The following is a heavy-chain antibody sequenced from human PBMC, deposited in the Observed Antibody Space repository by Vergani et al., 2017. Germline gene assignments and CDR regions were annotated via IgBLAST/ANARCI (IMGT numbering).Heavy chain of an antibody. V-gene: IGHV3-7*01. Sequence: EVQLVESGGGLVQPGGSLRLSRATSGFVFTDFWMDWVRQTPEKGLEWVANIKQGGTQKIYADSVKGRFTISRDNAKRAVYLQMDSLRAEDTAVYYCAKDLGGCNSISCSYYMDVWGKGTTVTV. CDR2: IKQGGTQK. CDR1: GFVFTDFW. CDR3: AKDLGGCNSISCSYYMDV. J-gene: IGHJ6*03. D-gene: IGHD2/OR15-2a*01.